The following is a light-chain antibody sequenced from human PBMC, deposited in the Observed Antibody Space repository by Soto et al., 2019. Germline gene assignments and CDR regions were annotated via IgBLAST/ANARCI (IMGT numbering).Light chain of an antibody. CDR2: DVS. V-gene: IGLV2-11*01. Sequence: QSALTQPRSVSGSTGQSVTISCTGTSSDVGGYNFVSWYQHHPGKAPKLMIYDVSKRPSGVPDRFSGSMSGNTASLTISGLQAEDEADYYCCSYAGSLYVFGTGTKLTVL. CDR1: SSDVGGYNF. CDR3: CSYAGSLYV. J-gene: IGLJ1*01.